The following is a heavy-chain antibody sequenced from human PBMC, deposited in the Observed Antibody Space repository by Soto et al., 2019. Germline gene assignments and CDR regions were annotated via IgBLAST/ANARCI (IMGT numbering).Heavy chain of an antibody. J-gene: IGHJ6*02. CDR3: ARDRSSSWYRDYYYGMDV. CDR2: INSDGSST. Sequence: HPGGSLRLSCAASGFTFSSYWMHWVRQAPGKGLVWVSRINSDGSSTSYADSVKGRFTISRDNAKNTLYLQMNSLRAEDTAVYYCARDRSSSWYRDYYYGMDVWGPGTTVTVSS. D-gene: IGHD6-13*01. V-gene: IGHV3-74*01. CDR1: GFTFSSYW.